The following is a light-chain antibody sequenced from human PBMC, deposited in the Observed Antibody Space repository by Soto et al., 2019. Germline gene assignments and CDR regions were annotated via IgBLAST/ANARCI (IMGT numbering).Light chain of an antibody. CDR2: GGN. Sequence: QSALTQPASVSGSPGQSITISCTGTSTDVGSYNVVSWYQQHPGKAPKLMIYGGNKRPSGVSDRFSGSKSGNTASLTISGLQAEDEADYYCCSYAGSSTSVIFGGGTKLTVL. V-gene: IGLV2-23*01. J-gene: IGLJ2*01. CDR3: CSYAGSSTSVI. CDR1: STDVGSYNV.